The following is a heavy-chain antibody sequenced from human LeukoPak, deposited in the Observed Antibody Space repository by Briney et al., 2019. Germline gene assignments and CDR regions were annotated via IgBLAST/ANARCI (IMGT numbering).Heavy chain of an antibody. CDR1: GFTFSSNT. D-gene: IGHD2-15*01. Sequence: GGSLRLSCAASGFTFSSNTMSWVRQAPGKGLEWVSYISSSGSTIYYADSVKGRFTISRDNAKNSLYLQMNSLRAEDTAVYYCARGRCSGGSCYLDYWGQGTLVTVSS. CDR3: ARGRCSGGSCYLDY. CDR2: ISSSGSTI. J-gene: IGHJ4*02. V-gene: IGHV3-48*04.